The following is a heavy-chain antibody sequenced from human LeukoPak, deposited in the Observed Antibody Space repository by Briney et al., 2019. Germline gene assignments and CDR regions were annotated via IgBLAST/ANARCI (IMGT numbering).Heavy chain of an antibody. CDR2: INHFGRT. J-gene: IGHJ4*02. V-gene: IGHV4-34*01. D-gene: IGHD5-18*01. Sequence: SETLSLTCTVYDDSYRNYYWTWIRQPPGKGLEWIGEINHFGRTNYSPSLKSRLTMSVGASRNQFSLTLTSVTAADTVVYYCARGVQRAALVPPYYFDFWGQGTLVTVSS. CDR1: DDSYRNYY. CDR3: ARGVQRAALVPPYYFDF.